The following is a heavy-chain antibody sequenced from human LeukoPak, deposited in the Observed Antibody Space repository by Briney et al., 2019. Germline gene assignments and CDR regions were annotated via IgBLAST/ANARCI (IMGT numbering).Heavy chain of an antibody. D-gene: IGHD2-15*01. CDR3: ARGRVVVAATVLYYFDY. V-gene: IGHV1-8*01. Sequence: ASVKVSCKASGYTFTSYDINWVRQATGQGLEWMGWMNPSSGNTGYAQKFQGRVTMTRNTSISTAYMELSSLRSEDTAVYYCARGRVVVAATVLYYFDYWGQGTLVTVSS. CDR2: MNPSSGNT. J-gene: IGHJ4*02. CDR1: GYTFTSYD.